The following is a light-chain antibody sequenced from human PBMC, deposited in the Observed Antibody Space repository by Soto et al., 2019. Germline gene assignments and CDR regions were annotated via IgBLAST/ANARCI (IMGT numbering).Light chain of an antibody. CDR3: QQYNKWPGT. V-gene: IGKV3-15*01. J-gene: IGKJ1*01. Sequence: EIVMTQSPVTLSVSPGERATLFCRARQSISSNLAWYQQKPGQVPRLLISGASTRATGISARFSGSGAGTEFTLTISSLQSEDFAVYYCQQYNKWPGTFGQGTKVDIK. CDR1: QSISSN. CDR2: GAS.